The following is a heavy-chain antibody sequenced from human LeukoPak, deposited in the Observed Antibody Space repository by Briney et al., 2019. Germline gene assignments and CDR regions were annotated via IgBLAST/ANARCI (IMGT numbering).Heavy chain of an antibody. J-gene: IGHJ3*02. V-gene: IGHV4-34*01. CDR2: INHSGST. D-gene: IGHD5-12*01. CDR3: AREGGMEYSGYDRDDAFDI. Sequence: PSETLSLTCAVYGGSFSGYYWSWIRQPPGKGLEWIGEINHSGSTNYNPSLKSRVTISVDTSKNQFSLKLSSVTAADTAVYYCAREGGMEYSGYDRDDAFDIWGQGTMVTVSS. CDR1: GGSFSGYY.